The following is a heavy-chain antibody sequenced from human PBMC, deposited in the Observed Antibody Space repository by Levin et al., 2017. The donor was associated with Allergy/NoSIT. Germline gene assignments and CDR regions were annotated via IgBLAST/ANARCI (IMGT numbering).Heavy chain of an antibody. J-gene: IGHJ5*02. Sequence: SVKVSCKASGGTFSSYAISWVRQAPGQGLEWMGGIIPIFGTANYAQKFQGRVTITADESTSTAYMELSSLRSEDTAVYYCARASRYYDSSGYWGWFDPWGQGTLVTVSS. CDR2: IIPIFGTA. D-gene: IGHD3-22*01. CDR1: GGTFSSYA. CDR3: ARASRYYDSSGYWGWFDP. V-gene: IGHV1-69*13.